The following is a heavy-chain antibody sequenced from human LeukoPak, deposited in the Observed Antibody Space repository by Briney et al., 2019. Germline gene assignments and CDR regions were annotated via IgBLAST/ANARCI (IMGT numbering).Heavy chain of an antibody. CDR1: GGTFSSYA. J-gene: IGHJ5*02. D-gene: IGHD5-18*01. CDR2: IIPIFGTA. Sequence: ASVKVSCKASGGTFSSYAISWVRQAPGQGLEWMGRIIPIFGTANYAQKFQGRVTITTDESTSTAYMKLSSLRSEDTAVYYCAREGRGYSYGQVESWFDPWGQGTLVTVSS. CDR3: AREGRGYSYGQVESWFDP. V-gene: IGHV1-69*05.